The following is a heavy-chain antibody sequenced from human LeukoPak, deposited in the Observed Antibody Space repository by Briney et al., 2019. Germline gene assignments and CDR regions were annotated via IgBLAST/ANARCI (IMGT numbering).Heavy chain of an antibody. CDR3: ARDTHYSTSSGYYYYYMNV. V-gene: IGHV4-39*07. J-gene: IGHJ6*03. CDR2: IYYTGPT. D-gene: IGHD6-6*01. CDR1: GGSISSSLYH. Sequence: SETLSLTCTVSGGSISSSLYHWGWIRQSPGKNLEWLGSIYYTGPTYYNPSLMGRVTISLDTSKNLFSLKLSSVTAADTAQYYCARDTHYSTSSGYYYYYMNVWGKGTTVTVSS.